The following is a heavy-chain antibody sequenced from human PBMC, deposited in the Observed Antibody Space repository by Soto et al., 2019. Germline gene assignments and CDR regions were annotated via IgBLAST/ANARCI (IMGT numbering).Heavy chain of an antibody. CDR1: GYAFSSYW. D-gene: IGHD2-8*02. J-gene: IGHJ5*02. CDR3: ARGYCPATICAPWFDP. CDR2: IYPGDSDT. V-gene: IGHV5-51*01. Sequence: GESLKISFQGSGYAFSSYWISWVRQMPVKGLEWMGIIYPGDSDTRYSPSFQGQVTISVDKSITTAYLQWSSLKASDTAMYYCARGYCPATICAPWFDPWGQGTLVTVSS.